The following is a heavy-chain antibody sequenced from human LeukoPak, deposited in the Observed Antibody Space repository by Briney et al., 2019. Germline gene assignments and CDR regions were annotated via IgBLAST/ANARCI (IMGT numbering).Heavy chain of an antibody. V-gene: IGHV1-46*01. Sequence: GASVKVSCKASGYTFTSYYMHWVRQAPGQGLEWMGIINPSGGSTSYAQKFQGRVTMTRDTSTSTVYMELSSLRSEDTAGYYCARTFEMAHDAFDIWGQGTMVTVSS. CDR1: GYTFTSYY. D-gene: IGHD5-24*01. CDR2: INPSGGST. J-gene: IGHJ3*02. CDR3: ARTFEMAHDAFDI.